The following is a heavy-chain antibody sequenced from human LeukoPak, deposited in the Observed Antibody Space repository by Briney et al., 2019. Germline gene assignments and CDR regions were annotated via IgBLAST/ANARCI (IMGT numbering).Heavy chain of an antibody. CDR3: AGDSYDSSGYHFDY. V-gene: IGHV3-30-3*01. Sequence: GGSLRLSCAASGFTFSSYAMHWVRQAPGKGLEWVAVISYDGSNKYYADSVKGRFTISRENYKNTLYLQMNSRIAEETAVYYCAGDSYDSSGYHFDYWGQGTLVTVSS. D-gene: IGHD3-22*01. CDR1: GFTFSSYA. CDR2: ISYDGSNK. J-gene: IGHJ4*02.